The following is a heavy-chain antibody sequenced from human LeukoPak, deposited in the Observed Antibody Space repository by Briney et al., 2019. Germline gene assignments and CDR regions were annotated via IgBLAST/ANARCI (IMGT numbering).Heavy chain of an antibody. CDR3: ARGALIPDF. Sequence: GGSLRLSCAASGFTFSSYAMTWVRHAPGKGLAWVSSISKSDGSTYYADSVRGRFTISRDNSKNTVYLHMDSLRVEDTAIYYCARGALIPDFRGQGTLVTVSS. CDR1: GFTFSSYA. V-gene: IGHV3-23*01. CDR2: ISKSDGST. J-gene: IGHJ4*02. D-gene: IGHD2-21*01.